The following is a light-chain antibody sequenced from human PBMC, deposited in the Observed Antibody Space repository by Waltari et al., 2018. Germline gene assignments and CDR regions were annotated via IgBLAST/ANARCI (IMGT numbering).Light chain of an antibody. Sequence: EIVLTQSPGSLSLSPGERATLSCRASQSLSSGYLACYQQQLGQAPRLLIYGSSSRATCSPDRFSGSGSGTDFTLTISRLEPEDFAVYYCQQYDSSPRTFGQGTKVEVK. J-gene: IGKJ1*01. CDR1: QSLSSGY. V-gene: IGKV3-20*01. CDR2: GSS. CDR3: QQYDSSPRT.